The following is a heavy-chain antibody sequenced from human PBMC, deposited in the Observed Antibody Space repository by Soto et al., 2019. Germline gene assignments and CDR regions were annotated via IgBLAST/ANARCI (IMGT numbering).Heavy chain of an antibody. D-gene: IGHD1-26*01. CDR1: GGSISSGGYY. Sequence: QVQLQESGPGLVKPSQTLSLTCTVSGGSISSGGYYWSWIRQHPGQGLEWIGYIYYSGSTYYNPSRKSRVTISVDTSKNQFSLKLSSVTAADTAVYYWARDDPYVGWDYFGPWGQGTLVTVSS. V-gene: IGHV4-31*03. J-gene: IGHJ5*02. CDR3: ARDDPYVGWDYFGP. CDR2: IYYSGST.